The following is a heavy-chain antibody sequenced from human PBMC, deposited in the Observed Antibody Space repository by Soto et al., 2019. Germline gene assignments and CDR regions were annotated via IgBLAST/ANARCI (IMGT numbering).Heavy chain of an antibody. CDR2: ISGNNGAT. CDR3: ARDLKYFRLSGNWFDT. J-gene: IGHJ5*02. CDR1: GYTFTNYG. D-gene: IGHD5-12*01. Sequence: QVHLVQSGGEVKKPGASVKVSCKASGYTFTNYGISWVRQAPGQGLEWMGWISGNNGATNYARKVQGRVTMTTDTSTSTAYMELRSLRSDDTAVYYCARDLKYFRLSGNWFDTWGQGTLVTVSS. V-gene: IGHV1-18*01.